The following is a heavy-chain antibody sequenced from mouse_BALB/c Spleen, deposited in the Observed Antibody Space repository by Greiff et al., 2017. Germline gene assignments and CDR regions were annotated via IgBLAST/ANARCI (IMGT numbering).Heavy chain of an antibody. CDR3: ARGRSLFDY. CDR2: IYPGSGNT. V-gene: IGHV1-54*01. J-gene: IGHJ2*01. Sequence: VQLQQSGAELVRPGTSVKVSCKASGYAFTNYLIEWVKQRPGQGLEWIGEIYPGSGNTYYNEKFKGKATLTADKSSSTAYMHLSSLTSEDSAVYFCARGRSLFDYWGQGTTLTVSS. CDR1: GYAFTNYL.